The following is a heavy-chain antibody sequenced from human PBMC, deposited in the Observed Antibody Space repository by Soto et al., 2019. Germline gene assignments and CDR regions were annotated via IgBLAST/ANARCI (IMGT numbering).Heavy chain of an antibody. V-gene: IGHV5-51*01. Sequence: GESLKISCKGSGYSFATNWIGWVRQRPGKGLEWMGIISPDDSDTRYSPSFQGQVTISADKSISTAYLQWSSLKASDTAMYYCARLKGDCSGGSCPYYYYYDMDVWGQGTTVTVSS. D-gene: IGHD2-15*01. J-gene: IGHJ6*02. CDR3: ARLKGDCSGGSCPYYYYYDMDV. CDR1: GYSFATNW. CDR2: ISPDDSDT.